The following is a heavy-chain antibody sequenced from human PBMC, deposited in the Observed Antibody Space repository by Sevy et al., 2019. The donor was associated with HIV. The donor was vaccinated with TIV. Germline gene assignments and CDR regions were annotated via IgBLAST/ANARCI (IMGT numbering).Heavy chain of an antibody. CDR1: GFTFDDYA. J-gene: IGHJ4*02. V-gene: IGHV3-9*01. Sequence: GGSLRLSCAASGFTFDDYAMHWVRQAPGKGLEWVSGISWNRGCLGYAEAVKGRLTISRDNAQNSLYLQMNSLRAEDKALYYCAKDFSWNYVPSCFDYWGQGTLVTVSS. CDR3: AKDFSWNYVPSCFDY. CDR2: ISWNRGCL. D-gene: IGHD1-7*01.